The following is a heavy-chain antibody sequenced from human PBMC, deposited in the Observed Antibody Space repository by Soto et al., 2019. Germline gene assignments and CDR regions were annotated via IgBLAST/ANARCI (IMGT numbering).Heavy chain of an antibody. CDR3: VRDSEPRYFNNWFVP. Sequence: KSSETLSLTCTVSGGSISNYYWSWIRQSAGKGLEWIGRIYFIGTANYNPSLKGRVTMSVDTSKNEISLNLNSVTAADTAIYYCVRDSEPRYFNNWFVPWGQGTQVTVSS. CDR1: GGSISNYY. D-gene: IGHD3-10*01. J-gene: IGHJ5*02. V-gene: IGHV4-4*07. CDR2: IYFIGTA.